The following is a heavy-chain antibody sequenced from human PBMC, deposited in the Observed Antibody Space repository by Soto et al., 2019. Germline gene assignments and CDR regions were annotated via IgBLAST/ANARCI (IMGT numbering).Heavy chain of an antibody. V-gene: IGHV4-39*01. CDR3: ARHWPK. J-gene: IGHJ4*02. Sequence: SETLSLTCTVSGVSISSSSYYWGWIRRPPGNGLEWIGTIYYSGITYYNPSLKSRVTISVDTSKNQFSLKLTSVTAADTAVYYCARHWPKWGQGTLVTV. CDR2: IYYSGIT. CDR1: GVSISSSSYY.